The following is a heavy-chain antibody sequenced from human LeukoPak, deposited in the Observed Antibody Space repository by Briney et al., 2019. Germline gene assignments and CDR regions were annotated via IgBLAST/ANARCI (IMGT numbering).Heavy chain of an antibody. CDR1: GFPFSVFE. CDR3: VGGGLAYFDY. CDR2: ISGSGITI. Sequence: GGSLRLSCTASGFPFSVFEMNWVRQAPGKGLEWVSYISGSGITIYYADSVKGRFTISRDNAKNSLYLQLNSLRAGDTAVYYCVGGGLAYFDYWGQGTLVTVSS. V-gene: IGHV3-48*03. J-gene: IGHJ4*02. D-gene: IGHD6-13*01.